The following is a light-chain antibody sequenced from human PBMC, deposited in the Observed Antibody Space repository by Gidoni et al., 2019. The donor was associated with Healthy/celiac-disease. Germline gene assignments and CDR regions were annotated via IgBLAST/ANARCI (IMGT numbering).Light chain of an antibody. Sequence: EIVLTQSPATLSLSPGARATLSCRASQSVSSYLAWYQQKPGQAPRLLIYDASNWATGIPARFSGSGSGTDFTLTISSLEPEDFAVYYCQQRSNWPPWTFGQGTKVEIK. CDR2: DAS. CDR1: QSVSSY. V-gene: IGKV3-11*01. J-gene: IGKJ1*01. CDR3: QQRSNWPPWT.